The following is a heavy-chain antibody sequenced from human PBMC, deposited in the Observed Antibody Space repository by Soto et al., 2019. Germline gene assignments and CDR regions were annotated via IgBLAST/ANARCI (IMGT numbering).Heavy chain of an antibody. J-gene: IGHJ6*02. CDR2: ISAYNGNT. CDR3: AGGPGGVLSTNYGMDV. V-gene: IGHV1-18*01. D-gene: IGHD3-16*01. Sequence: QVQLVQSGAEVKKPGASVKVSCKASGYTFTSYGISWXRXXPXXXXXXXGWISAYNGNTNYAQKLQGRVTMTTDTSTSTAYMELRSLRSDDTAVYYCAGGPGGVLSTNYGMDVWGQGTTVTVSS. CDR1: GYTFTSYG.